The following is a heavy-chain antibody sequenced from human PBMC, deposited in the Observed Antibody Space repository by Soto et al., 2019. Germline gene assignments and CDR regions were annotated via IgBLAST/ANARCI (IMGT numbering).Heavy chain of an antibody. CDR2: IGTAGDT. V-gene: IGHV3-13*01. CDR1: GFTFSSYD. J-gene: IGHJ4*02. Sequence: EVQLVESGGGLVQPGGSLRLSCAASGFTFSSYDMHWVRQATGKGLEWFSAIGTAGDTYYPGSVKGRFTISRENAKNSLYLQMNSLRAGDTAVYYCARSRYSSSWYKFDYWGQGTLVTVSS. D-gene: IGHD6-13*01. CDR3: ARSRYSSSWYKFDY.